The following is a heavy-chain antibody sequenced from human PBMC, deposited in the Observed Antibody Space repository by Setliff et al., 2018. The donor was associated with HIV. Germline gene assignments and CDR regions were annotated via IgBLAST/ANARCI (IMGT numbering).Heavy chain of an antibody. CDR3: ARASSLGDDWAYGMDV. CDR1: GASISSRNW. Sequence: SETLSLTCGVSGASISSRNWWSWVRQPPGKGPEWIGYIYHSGSTKENPSLTSRVTISVDKSKNQFSLNLKSVTVADTAVYYCARASSLGDDWAYGMDVWGPGTTVTVS. J-gene: IGHJ6*02. V-gene: IGHV4-4*02. CDR2: IYHSGST. D-gene: IGHD3-16*01.